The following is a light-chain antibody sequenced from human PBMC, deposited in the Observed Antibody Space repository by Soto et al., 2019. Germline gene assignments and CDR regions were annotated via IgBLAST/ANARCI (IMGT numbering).Light chain of an antibody. CDR1: QSISSY. CDR3: QQSYSALLLT. Sequence: DIQMTQSPSSLSSSLGDIVTITCRASQSISSYLNWYQQKPGKAPKLLIYAASSLQSGVPSRFSGSGSGTDFTLTISSMQTEDFATYYCQQSYSALLLTFGGGTKVDIK. J-gene: IGKJ4*01. V-gene: IGKV1-39*01. CDR2: AAS.